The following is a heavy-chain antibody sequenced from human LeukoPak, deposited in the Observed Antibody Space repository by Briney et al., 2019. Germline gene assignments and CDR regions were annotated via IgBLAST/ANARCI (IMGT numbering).Heavy chain of an antibody. CDR3: ARGQDCSGGSCYSGRSYYFDY. J-gene: IGHJ4*02. CDR1: GGSFSGYY. Sequence: SETLSLTCAVEGGSFSGYYWSWNRQSPGKGREGMGEINHSGTTNYNPSLKSRVTISVDTSKNQFSLKLSSVTAADTAVYYCARGQDCSGGSCYSGRSYYFDYWGQGTLVTVSS. CDR2: INHSGTT. V-gene: IGHV4-34*01. D-gene: IGHD2-15*01.